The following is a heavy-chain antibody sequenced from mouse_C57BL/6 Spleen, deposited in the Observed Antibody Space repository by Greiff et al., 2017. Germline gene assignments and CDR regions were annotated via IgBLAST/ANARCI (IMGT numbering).Heavy chain of an antibody. D-gene: IGHD2-4*01. J-gene: IGHJ4*01. CDR2: ISYSGST. CDR1: GYSITSDY. V-gene: IGHV3-8*01. Sequence: EVKLMESGPGLAKPSQTLSLTCSVTGYSITSDYWNWIRKFPGNKLEYMGYISYSGSTYYNPSLKSRISITRDTSKTQYYLQLNSVTTEDTATYYCARKGDYDYDSYAMDYWGQGTSVTVSS. CDR3: ARKGDYDYDSYAMDY.